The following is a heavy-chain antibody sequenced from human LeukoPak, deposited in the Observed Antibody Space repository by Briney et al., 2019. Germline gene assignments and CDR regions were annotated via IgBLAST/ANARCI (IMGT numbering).Heavy chain of an antibody. J-gene: IGHJ4*02. CDR3: AKEYSSSWRVFDY. CDR2: LSGSST. V-gene: IGHV3-23*01. CDR1: GFTFSSYA. D-gene: IGHD6-13*01. Sequence: GGSLRLSCAASGFTFSSYAMSWVRQAPGKGLKWVSTLSGSSTYYADSVKGRFSISRDNSKNTLYLQMNSLRAEDAAVYYCAKEYSSSWRVFDYWGQGTLVTVSS.